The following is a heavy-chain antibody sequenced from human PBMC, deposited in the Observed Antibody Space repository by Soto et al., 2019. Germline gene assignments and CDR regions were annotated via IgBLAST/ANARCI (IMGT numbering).Heavy chain of an antibody. D-gene: IGHD6-19*01. CDR2: ISGSGRST. CDR3: AKFIYRTWLGFFDH. J-gene: IGHJ4*02. CDR1: GFTFSSYA. V-gene: IGHV3-23*01. Sequence: EVQLLESGGGLVQPGGSLRLSCAASGFTFSSYAMSWVRQAPGKGLEWVSAISGSGRSTYYPDSVKGRFTISRDNSKNTLYLQMNSLRAEDTAVYYCAKFIYRTWLGFFDHWGQGTLVTVSS.